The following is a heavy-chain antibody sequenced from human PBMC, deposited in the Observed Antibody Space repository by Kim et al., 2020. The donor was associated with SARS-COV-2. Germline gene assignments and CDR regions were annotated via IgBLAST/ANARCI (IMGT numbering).Heavy chain of an antibody. CDR3: ARDREPALSADYFQH. D-gene: IGHD2-2*01. CDR1: GFTFSSYS. CDR2: IDQEGSET. J-gene: IGHJ1*01. V-gene: IGHV3-7*03. Sequence: GGSLRLSCAASGFTFSSYSMSWVRQAPGKGLEWVAYIDQEGSETYYVDSVEGRFTISRDNAKNSLFLQMNSLRAEDTAIYYCARDREPALSADYFQHCG.